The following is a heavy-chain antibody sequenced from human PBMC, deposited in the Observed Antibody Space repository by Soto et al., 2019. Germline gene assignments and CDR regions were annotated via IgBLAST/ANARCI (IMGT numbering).Heavy chain of an antibody. CDR3: AREKAAAGTNWFDP. V-gene: IGHV3-33*01. Sequence: QVQLVESGGGVVQPGRSLRLSCAASGFTFCSYGMHWVRQAPGKGLEWVAVIWYDGSNKYYADSVKGRFTISRDNSKNTLYLQMNSLRAEDTAVYYCAREKAAAGTNWFDPWGQGTLVTVSS. CDR1: GFTFCSYG. J-gene: IGHJ5*02. CDR2: IWYDGSNK. D-gene: IGHD6-13*01.